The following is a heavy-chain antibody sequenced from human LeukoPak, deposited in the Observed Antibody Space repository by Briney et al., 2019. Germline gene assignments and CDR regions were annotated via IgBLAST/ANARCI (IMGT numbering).Heavy chain of an antibody. CDR2: ITPNSGGT. CDR1: GYTFTAYY. J-gene: IGHJ5*02. V-gene: IGHV1-2*02. D-gene: IGHD2-2*02. Sequence: ASVKVSCKASGYTFTAYYVHWVRQAPGQGLEWMGWITPNSGGTKYAQKFQGRVTMTRDTSISTAYMELSGLRSDDTAVYYCARGFRLSAIEDWFDPWGQGTLVTVSS. CDR3: ARGFRLSAIEDWFDP.